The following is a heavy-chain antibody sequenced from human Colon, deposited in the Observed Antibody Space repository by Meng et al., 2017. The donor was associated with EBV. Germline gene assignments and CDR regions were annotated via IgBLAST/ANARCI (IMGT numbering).Heavy chain of an antibody. V-gene: IGHV4-30-4*01. CDR2: IHHSGSA. J-gene: IGHJ4*02. D-gene: IGHD2-21*01. Sequence: QAQLQESGPGLVEPSQTLSPTCTVSGGSMSSGNYYWSWIRQPPGKGLEWIGYIHHSGSAYYNPSLKSRVSISVDTSKSQFSLNLNSMTAADTAVYYCASFDHIPRRNYFNYWGQGTLVTVSS. CDR1: GGSMSSGNYY. CDR3: ASFDHIPRRNYFNY.